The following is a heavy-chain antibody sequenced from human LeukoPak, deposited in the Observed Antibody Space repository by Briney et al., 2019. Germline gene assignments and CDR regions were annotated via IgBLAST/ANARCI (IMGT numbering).Heavy chain of an antibody. CDR2: INHSGST. CDR3: ARAPGGYCSGGSCYRPFDY. Sequence: SETLSLTCAVYGGSFSGYYWSWIRQPPGKGLEWIGEINHSGSTNYNPSLKSRVTISVDTSKNQFSLKLSSVTAADTAVYYCARAPGGYCSGGSCYRPFDYWGQGTLVTVSS. CDR1: GGSFSGYY. V-gene: IGHV4-34*01. J-gene: IGHJ4*02. D-gene: IGHD2-15*01.